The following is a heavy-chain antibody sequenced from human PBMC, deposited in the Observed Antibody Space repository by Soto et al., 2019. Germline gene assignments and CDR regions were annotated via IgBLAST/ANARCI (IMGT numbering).Heavy chain of an antibody. CDR3: ARTYLAYCGGDCPDDAFDI. CDR1: GFTFSTYA. CDR2: ISYDGSNK. D-gene: IGHD2-21*02. Sequence: VQLVESGGGVVQPGRSLRLSCAASGFTFSTYAMHWVRQAPGKGLEWVAVISYDGSNKYYADSVKGRFTISRDNSKNTLYLQMDSLRAEDTAVYYCARTYLAYCGGDCPDDAFDIWGQGTMVTVSS. J-gene: IGHJ3*02. V-gene: IGHV3-30-3*01.